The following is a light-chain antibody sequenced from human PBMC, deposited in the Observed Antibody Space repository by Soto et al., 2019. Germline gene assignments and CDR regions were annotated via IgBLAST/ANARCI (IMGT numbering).Light chain of an antibody. J-gene: IGKJ1*01. Sequence: DIQMTQSPSTLSASVGDRVTITCRASQNINSWLAWYQQKPGKAPKLLIHKAPSLQSGVPSRFSGSGSGTEFTLTISSLDPDDIATYYCQQYNGYGRFGQGTKVDSK. CDR2: KAP. CDR3: QQYNGYGR. CDR1: QNINSW. V-gene: IGKV1-5*03.